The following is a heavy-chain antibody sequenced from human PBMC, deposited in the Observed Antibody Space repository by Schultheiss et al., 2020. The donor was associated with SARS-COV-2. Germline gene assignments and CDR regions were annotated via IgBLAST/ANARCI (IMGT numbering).Heavy chain of an antibody. V-gene: IGHV3-23*01. J-gene: IGHJ4*02. CDR1: GFTFSSYS. CDR3: ARDVSYGGFDY. D-gene: IGHD4-23*01. CDR2: ISGSGGST. Sequence: GGSLRLSCAASGFTFSSYSMNWVRQAPGKGLEWVSAISGSGGSTYYADSVKGRFTISRDNSKNTLYLQMNSLRAEDTAVYYCARDVSYGGFDYWGQGTLVTSPQ.